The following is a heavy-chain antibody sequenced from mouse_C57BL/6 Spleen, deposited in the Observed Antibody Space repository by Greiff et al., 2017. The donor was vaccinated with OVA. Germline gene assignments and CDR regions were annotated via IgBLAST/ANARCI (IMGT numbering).Heavy chain of an antibody. Sequence: QVQLQQPGAELVKPGASVKLSCKASGYTFTSYWMHWVKQRPGQGLEWIGRIDPNSGGTKYNEKFKSKATLTVDKPSSTAYMQLSSLTSEDSAVYYCARRDSNLLMDYWGQGTSVTGSS. CDR2: IDPNSGGT. D-gene: IGHD2-5*01. J-gene: IGHJ4*01. CDR1: GYTFTSYW. CDR3: ARRDSNLLMDY. V-gene: IGHV1-72*01.